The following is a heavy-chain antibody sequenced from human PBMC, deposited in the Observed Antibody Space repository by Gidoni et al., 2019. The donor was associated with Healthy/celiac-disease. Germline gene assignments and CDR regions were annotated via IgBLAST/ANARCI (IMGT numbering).Heavy chain of an antibody. V-gene: IGHV3-9*01. CDR3: AKAKGYYNWFDP. D-gene: IGHD1-1*01. CDR2: ISWNSGSI. Sequence: EVQLVCSGGGVLQHGSSLRLDCAASGFPFDDYAMHWVRQAPGKGLEWVSGISWNSGSIGYADSVKGRFTISRDNAKNSLYLQMNSLRAEDTALYYCAKAKGYYNWFDPWGQGTLVTVSS. CDR1: GFPFDDYA. J-gene: IGHJ5*02.